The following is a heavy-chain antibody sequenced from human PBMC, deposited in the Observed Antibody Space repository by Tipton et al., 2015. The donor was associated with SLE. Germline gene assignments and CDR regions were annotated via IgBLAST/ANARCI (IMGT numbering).Heavy chain of an antibody. CDR2: INHSGST. CDR1: GGSISSGDYS. V-gene: IGHV4-30-2*03. J-gene: IGHJ4*02. Sequence: TLSLTCAVSGGSISSGDYSWSWIRQPPGKGLEWIGEINHSGSTNYNPSLKSRLTVSLDTSKKQISLKLNSMTAADTAVYYCARLRPSPDYWGQGTLVTVSS. D-gene: IGHD6-6*01. CDR3: ARLRPSPDY.